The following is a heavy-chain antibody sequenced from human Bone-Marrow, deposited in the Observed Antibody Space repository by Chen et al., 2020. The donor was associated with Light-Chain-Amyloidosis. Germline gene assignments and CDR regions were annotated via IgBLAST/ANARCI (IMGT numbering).Heavy chain of an antibody. D-gene: IGHD6-19*01. Sequence: QLQLQESGPGLVKPSETLSLTCTVSGGSISSSSYYWGWIRQPPGKGLEWIGSIYYSGSTYYNPSLKSRVTISVDTSKNQFSLRLGSVTAADTAVYFCARDLEAVTSYNYYYYMDVWGKGTTVTVSS. J-gene: IGHJ6*03. CDR2: IYYSGST. V-gene: IGHV4-39*07. CDR3: ARDLEAVTSYNYYYYMDV. CDR1: GGSISSSSYY.